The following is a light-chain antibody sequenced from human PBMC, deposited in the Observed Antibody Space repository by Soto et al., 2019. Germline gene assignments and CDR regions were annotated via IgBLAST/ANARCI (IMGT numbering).Light chain of an antibody. CDR2: GVS. CDR1: SSDNGGYDY. V-gene: IGLV2-14*01. Sequence: QSALTQPASVSGSLGQSITISCTGTSSDNGGYDYVSWYQHHPGKAPKLLIYGVSYRPSGVSNRFSGSKSGNTASLTISGLQAEDEAAYYCSSYRSSTTYILFGGGTKVTVL. CDR3: SSYRSSTTYIL. J-gene: IGLJ2*01.